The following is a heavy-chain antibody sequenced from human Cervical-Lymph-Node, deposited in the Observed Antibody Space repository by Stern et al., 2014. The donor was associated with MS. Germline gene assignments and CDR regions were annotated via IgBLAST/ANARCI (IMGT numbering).Heavy chain of an antibody. CDR3: ARDNDDNGMDV. J-gene: IGHJ6*02. CDR2: LIPMFGTT. V-gene: IGHV1-69*01. D-gene: IGHD2-8*01. Sequence: VQLAASRAEVKKPGSSVTVSCKASGGTFIHHAISWVRQAPGPGLEWMGGLIPMFGTTNYTQQFQGRVTITADESATTANVDVPSLRSQDTAVYYCARDNDDNGMDVWGQGTTVIVSS. CDR1: GGTFIHHA.